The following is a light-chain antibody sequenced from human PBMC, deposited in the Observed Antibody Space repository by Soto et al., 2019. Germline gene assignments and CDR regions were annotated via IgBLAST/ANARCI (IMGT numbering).Light chain of an antibody. Sequence: EIVVTQSPGILSVSPGERATLSCRASQSVSRNLAWYQQKPGQAPTLLIYGASTRATGIPARFTGSGSGTEFTLTISCLQSEDFAVYYFQEYSKWPLFTFGPGTKVDIK. J-gene: IGKJ3*01. V-gene: IGKV3-15*01. CDR2: GAS. CDR3: QEYSKWPLFT. CDR1: QSVSRN.